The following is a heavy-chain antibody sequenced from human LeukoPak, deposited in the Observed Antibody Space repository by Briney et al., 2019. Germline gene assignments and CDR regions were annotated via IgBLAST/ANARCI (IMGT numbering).Heavy chain of an antibody. J-gene: IGHJ4*02. CDR2: IYYSGST. CDR3: ARESYCSSTSCPSHFDY. V-gene: IGHV4-39*07. D-gene: IGHD2-2*01. CDR1: GGSISSSSYY. Sequence: SETLSLTCTVSGGSISSSSYYWGWIRQPPGKGLEWIGSIYYSGSTYYNPSLKSRVTISVDTSKNQFSLKLSSVTAADTAVYYCARESYCSSTSCPSHFDYWGQGTLVTVSS.